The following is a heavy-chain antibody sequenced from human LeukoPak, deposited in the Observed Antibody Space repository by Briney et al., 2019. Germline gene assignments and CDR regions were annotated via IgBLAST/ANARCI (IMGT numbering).Heavy chain of an antibody. CDR3: ASWGIYDSSGYYYGGY. Sequence: PGGSLRLSCAASGFTVSSNYMSWVRQAPGKGLEWVSVIYSGGSTYYADSVKGRFTISRDNSKNTLYLQMNSLRAEDTAVYYCASWGIYDSSGYYYGGYWGQGTLVTVSS. CDR1: GFTVSSNY. D-gene: IGHD3-22*01. V-gene: IGHV3-66*01. CDR2: IYSGGST. J-gene: IGHJ4*02.